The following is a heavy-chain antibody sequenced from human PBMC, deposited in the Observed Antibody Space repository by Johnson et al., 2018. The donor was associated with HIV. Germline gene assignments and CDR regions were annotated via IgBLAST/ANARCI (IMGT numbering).Heavy chain of an antibody. CDR1: GFTFSNAW. J-gene: IGHJ3*02. CDR3: ARIVRMTTVVIGDAFDI. Sequence: VQLVESGGGLVKPGGSLRLSCAASGFTFSNAWMSWVRQAPGKGLEWVGRIKSKTDGGTTDYAAPVKGRFTISRDDSKNTLYLQMNSLRAEDTAVYYCARIVRMTTVVIGDAFDIWGQGTKVTVSS. D-gene: IGHD4-23*01. V-gene: IGHV3-15*01. CDR2: IKSKTDGGTT.